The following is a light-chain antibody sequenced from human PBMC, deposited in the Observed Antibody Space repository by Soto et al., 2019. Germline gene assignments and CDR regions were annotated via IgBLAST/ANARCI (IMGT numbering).Light chain of an antibody. J-gene: IGKJ5*01. V-gene: IGKV3-11*01. CDR1: ASFTNY. CDR2: GAF. Sequence: EIVLTQSPATLSLSPGERSTLSCSASASFTNYLAWYQQKPVQAPRLLIYGAFNRATGIPARFSGSGSGTDFTLTISSLEPEDFAVYYCQQRNIWPPVTFGQGTRLEIK. CDR3: QQRNIWPPVT.